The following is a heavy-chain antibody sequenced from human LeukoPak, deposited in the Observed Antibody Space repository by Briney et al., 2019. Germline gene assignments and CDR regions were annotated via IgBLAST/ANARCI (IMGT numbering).Heavy chain of an antibody. J-gene: IGHJ4*02. V-gene: IGHV3-21*06. CDR2: ITGLSSYM. Sequence: PGGSLRLSCAASGFTFHNLTMNWVRQAPGKGLEWVSAITGLSSYMFYADSLKGRFTISRDNAKNSVYLQMNNLRADDTAVYYCGRVGEDSWGQGTLVIVSS. D-gene: IGHD3-10*01. CDR1: GFTFHNLT. CDR3: GRVGEDS.